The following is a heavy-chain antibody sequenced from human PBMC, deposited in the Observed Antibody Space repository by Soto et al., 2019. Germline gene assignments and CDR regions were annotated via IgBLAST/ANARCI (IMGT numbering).Heavy chain of an antibody. J-gene: IGHJ5*02. CDR1: GASISSGTYY. CDR3: ARGAGFSYASTWFDI. CDR2: IYYTGST. V-gene: IGHV4-61*03. Sequence: QVHLQESRPGLVKASETLSLTCTVFGASISSGTYYWTWIRQAPGKGLEWVGHIYYTGSTNYNPALNDRVTISVGTSKNHFSLQLTYVAAADTAVYYCARGAGFSYASTWFDIWGQGTLVTVSS. D-gene: IGHD5-18*01.